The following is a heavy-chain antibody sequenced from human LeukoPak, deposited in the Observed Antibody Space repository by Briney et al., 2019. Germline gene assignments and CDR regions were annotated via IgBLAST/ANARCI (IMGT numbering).Heavy chain of an antibody. J-gene: IGHJ4*02. Sequence: GGSLRLSCAASGFTFSDYYMSWIRQAPGKGLEWVPTIYTGGNTYYAASVKGRFTISRDFSKNTVFLHINSLRAEDTAMYYCARGDDSGYYDYFDYWGQGALVTVSS. CDR1: GFTFSDYY. CDR2: IYTGGNT. V-gene: IGHV3-53*01. D-gene: IGHD3-22*01. CDR3: ARGDDSGYYDYFDY.